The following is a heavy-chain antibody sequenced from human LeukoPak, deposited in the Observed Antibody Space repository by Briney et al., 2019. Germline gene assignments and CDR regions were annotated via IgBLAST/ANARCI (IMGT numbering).Heavy chain of an antibody. CDR1: GFIFSDYG. J-gene: IGHJ3*02. Sequence: GGSLRLSCAASGFIFSDYGMHWVRQAPGKGLEWVAVIWNNGNNRYADSVRGRFTISRDDSKNTLYLQMDSLRDEDTAVYYCVRDNDDYKDDDFVYAFDIWGQGTMVTVSP. D-gene: IGHD4-17*01. CDR2: IWNNGNNR. CDR3: VRDNDDYKDDDFVYAFDI. V-gene: IGHV3-33*01.